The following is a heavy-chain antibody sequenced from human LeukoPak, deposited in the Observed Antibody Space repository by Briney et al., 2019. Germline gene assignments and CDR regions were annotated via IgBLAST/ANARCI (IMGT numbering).Heavy chain of an antibody. CDR3: ARRCRYYYDSSGCDAFDI. D-gene: IGHD3-22*01. CDR2: ISSSGSTI. J-gene: IGHJ3*02. Sequence: GGSLRLSCAASGFTFSDYYMSWIRQAPGKGLEWVSYISSSGSTIYYADSVKGRFTISRDNAKNSLYLQMNSLRAEDTAVYYCARRCRYYYDSSGCDAFDIWGQGTMVTVSS. CDR1: GFTFSDYY. V-gene: IGHV3-11*01.